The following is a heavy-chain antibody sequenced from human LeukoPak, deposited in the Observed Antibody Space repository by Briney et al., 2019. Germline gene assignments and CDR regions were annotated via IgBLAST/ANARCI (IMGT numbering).Heavy chain of an antibody. J-gene: IGHJ3*02. CDR2: ISYDGSNK. CDR3: ARDHRWRAAAGNAFDI. V-gene: IGHV3-30-3*01. CDR1: GFTFSSYA. Sequence: GGSLRLSCAASGFTFSSYAMHWVRQAPGKGLEWVAVISYDGSNKYYADSVKGRFTISRGNSKNTLYLQMNSLRAEDTAVYYCARDHRWRAAAGNAFDIWGQGTMVTVSS. D-gene: IGHD6-13*01.